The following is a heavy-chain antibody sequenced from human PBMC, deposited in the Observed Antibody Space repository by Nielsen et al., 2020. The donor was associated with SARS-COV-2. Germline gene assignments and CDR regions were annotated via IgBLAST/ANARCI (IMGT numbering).Heavy chain of an antibody. J-gene: IGHJ4*02. CDR1: GYTFTGYY. D-gene: IGHD3-3*01. CDR3: AALLITSREPC. V-gene: IGHV1-2*06. Sequence: ASVKVSCKASGYTFTGYYMHWVRQAPGQGLEWMGRINPNSGGTNYAQKFQGRVTMTRDTSISTAYMELSRLGSDDTAVYYCAALLITSREPCWGQGTLVTVSS. CDR2: INPNSGGT.